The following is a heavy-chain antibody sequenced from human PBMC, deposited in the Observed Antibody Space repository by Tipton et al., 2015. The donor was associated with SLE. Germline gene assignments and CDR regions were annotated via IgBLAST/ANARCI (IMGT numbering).Heavy chain of an antibody. J-gene: IGHJ4*02. CDR3: ARERSPEGRIPMLRGYFDY. CDR2: ISSSSSYI. CDR1: GFTFSSYS. Sequence: SLRLSCAASGFTFSSYSMNWVRQAPGKGLEWVSSISSSSSYIYYADSVKGRFTISRDNAKNSLYLQMNSLRAEDTAVYYCARERSPEGRIPMLRGYFDYWGQGTLVTVSS. V-gene: IGHV3-21*03. D-gene: IGHD3-10*01.